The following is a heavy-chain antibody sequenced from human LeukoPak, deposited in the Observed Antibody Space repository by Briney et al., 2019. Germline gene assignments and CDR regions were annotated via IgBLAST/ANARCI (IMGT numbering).Heavy chain of an antibody. J-gene: IGHJ3*02. Sequence: SGTLSLTCAVSGGSIGSSNWWSWVRQPPGKGLEWIGSIYYSGSTYYNPSLKSRVTISVDTSKNQFSLKLSSVTAADTAVYYCARHHGAFDIWGQGTMVTVSS. CDR2: IYYSGST. V-gene: IGHV4-4*02. CDR1: GGSIGSSNW. CDR3: ARHHGAFDI.